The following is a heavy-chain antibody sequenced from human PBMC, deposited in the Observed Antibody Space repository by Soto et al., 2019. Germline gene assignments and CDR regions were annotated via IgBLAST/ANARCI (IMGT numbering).Heavy chain of an antibody. CDR2: LYYSGNT. J-gene: IGHJ4*02. CDR3: ARVGGVAARTFDF. Sequence: SETLSLTCTVSGGSISPFYWSWVRQPPGKGLEWIGYLYYSGNTNYNPSLKSRVTISVDASKNQVSLRLTSVTAADTAVYYCARVGGVAARTFDFWGQGTVVTVSS. V-gene: IGHV4-59*01. D-gene: IGHD2-15*01. CDR1: GGSISPFY.